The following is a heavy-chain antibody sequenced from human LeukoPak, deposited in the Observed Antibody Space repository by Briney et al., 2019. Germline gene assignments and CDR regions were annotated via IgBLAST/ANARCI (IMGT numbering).Heavy chain of an antibody. J-gene: IGHJ3*02. CDR1: GYRFSSYW. CDR2: IYPSDSDT. V-gene: IGHV5-51*01. Sequence: GESLKISCKGSGYRFSSYWIGWVRQMPGKGLEWMGIIYPSDSDTRYSPSFQGQVTISADKSISTAYLQWSSLKASDTAMYYCAGIPVVGATPPDNFDIWGQGTMVTVSS. D-gene: IGHD1-26*01. CDR3: AGIPVVGATPPDNFDI.